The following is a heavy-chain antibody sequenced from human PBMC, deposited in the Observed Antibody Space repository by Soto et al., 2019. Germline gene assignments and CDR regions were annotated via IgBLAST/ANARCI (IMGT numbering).Heavy chain of an antibody. Sequence: ASVKVSCKASGYTFTSYGISWVRQAPGQGLEWMGWISAYNGNTNYAQKLQGRVTMTTDTSTSTAYMELRSLRSDDTAVYYGVRVDIVPGDWFDHWGQGTMGTAPQ. CDR1: GYTFTSYG. V-gene: IGHV1-18*01. D-gene: IGHD2-2*03. CDR2: ISAYNGNT. CDR3: VRVDIVPGDWFDH. J-gene: IGHJ5*02.